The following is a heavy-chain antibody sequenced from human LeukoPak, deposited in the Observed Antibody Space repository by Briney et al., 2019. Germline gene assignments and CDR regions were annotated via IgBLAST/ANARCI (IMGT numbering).Heavy chain of an antibody. V-gene: IGHV3-23*01. D-gene: IGHD4-11*01. CDR2: INGRGGST. CDR3: ANPPTVTSFHY. CDR1: GFTFSSYG. J-gene: IGHJ4*02. Sequence: GGSLRLSCAASGFTFSSYGMHWVRQAPGKGLEWVSSINGRGGSTYYADSVKGRFTISGDNSKNTLYLQMNSLRAEDTAIYYCANPPTVTSFHYWGQGTLVTVSS.